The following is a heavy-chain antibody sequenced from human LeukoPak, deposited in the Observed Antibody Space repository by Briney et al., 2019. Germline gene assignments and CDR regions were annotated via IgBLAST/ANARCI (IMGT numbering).Heavy chain of an antibody. D-gene: IGHD1-26*01. CDR2: ISGSGGST. J-gene: IGHJ4*02. Sequence: GGSLRLSCAASGFTFSSYAMSWVRQAPGKGLEWVSAISGSGGSTYYADSVKGRFTISRDNSKNTLYLQMNSLRAEDTDVYYCAKVEVGATKPYYFDYWGQGTLVTVSS. V-gene: IGHV3-23*01. CDR1: GFTFSSYA. CDR3: AKVEVGATKPYYFDY.